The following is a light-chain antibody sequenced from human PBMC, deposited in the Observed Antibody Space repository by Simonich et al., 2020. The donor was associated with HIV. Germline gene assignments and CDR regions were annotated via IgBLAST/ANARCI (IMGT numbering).Light chain of an antibody. CDR1: QSISSY. CDR2: AAS. J-gene: IGKJ2*01. CDR3: QQSYSTAPYT. V-gene: IGKV1-39*01. Sequence: DIQMTQSPSSLSASVGDRVTITCRASQSISSYLNWYQQKPGKAPKLLNYAASSLQSGVPSRFSVSGSGTEFTLTISSLQPEDFATYYCQQSYSTAPYTFGQGTNLEIK.